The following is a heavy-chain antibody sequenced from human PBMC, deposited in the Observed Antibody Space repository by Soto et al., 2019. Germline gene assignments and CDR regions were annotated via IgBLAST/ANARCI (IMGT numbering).Heavy chain of an antibody. CDR3: AREYYYGSGSYDPYFDY. V-gene: IGHV3-30-3*01. J-gene: IGHJ4*02. D-gene: IGHD3-10*01. CDR1: GFTFSSYA. CDR2: ISYDGSNK. Sequence: GGSLRLSCAASGFTFSSYAMHWVRQAPGKGLEWVAVISYDGSNKYYADSVKGRFTISRDNSKNTLYLQMNSLRAEDTAVYYCAREYYYGSGSYDPYFDYWGQGTLVTVSS.